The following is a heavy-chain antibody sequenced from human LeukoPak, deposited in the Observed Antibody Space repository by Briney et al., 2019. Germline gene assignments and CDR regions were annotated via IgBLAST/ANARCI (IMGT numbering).Heavy chain of an antibody. CDR1: GGSISNYY. D-gene: IGHD3/OR15-3a*01. J-gene: IGHJ4*02. CDR3: ATHLWTTGFN. CDR2: IYTSGST. V-gene: IGHV4-4*07. Sequence: SVTLSLTCTVSGGSISNYYWSWIRQPAGKGLEWIGRIYTSGSTNYNPSLKSRVTISVDKSKNQFSLKLSSVTAADTAVYYCATHLWTTGFNWGQGTLVTVSS.